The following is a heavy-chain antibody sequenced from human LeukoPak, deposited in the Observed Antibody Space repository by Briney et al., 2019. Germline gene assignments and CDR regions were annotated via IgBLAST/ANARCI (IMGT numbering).Heavy chain of an antibody. CDR1: GGSVSGYY. D-gene: IGHD4/OR15-4a*01. Sequence: SETLSLTCTVSGGSVSGYYWSWIRQPPGKGLEFIGYIFYSGSTKYNPSLKSRVTILVDTSQNQFSLKLSSVTAADTAVYHCARVMDHGYSDYWGQGTLVTVSS. J-gene: IGHJ4*02. CDR3: ARVMDHGYSDY. CDR2: IFYSGST. V-gene: IGHV4-59*02.